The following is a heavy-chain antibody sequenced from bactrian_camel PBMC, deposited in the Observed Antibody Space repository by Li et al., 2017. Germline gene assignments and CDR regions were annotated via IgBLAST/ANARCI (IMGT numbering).Heavy chain of an antibody. D-gene: IGHD1*01. CDR2: IYTGSGNT. J-gene: IGHJ4*01. Sequence: VQLVESGGGSVQAGGSLRLSCAVSRYTVSTGCMGWFRQAPGKEREGVARIYTGSGNTYYADSVKGRFTISQEYAKNTVYLQMNSLKPEDTGMYYCAAGRCVGDVLRSPDSYWGQGTQVTVS. V-gene: IGHV3S40*01. CDR1: RYTVSTGC. CDR3: AAGRCVGDVLRSPDSY.